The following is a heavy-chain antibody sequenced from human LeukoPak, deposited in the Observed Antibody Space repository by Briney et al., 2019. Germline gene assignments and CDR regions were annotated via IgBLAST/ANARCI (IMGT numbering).Heavy chain of an antibody. J-gene: IGHJ4*02. CDR2: FYYSGTT. D-gene: IGHD6-19*01. V-gene: IGHV4-59*08. Sequence: PSETLSLTCTVSGGSISGYYWNWIRQTPGKGLGWIGYFYYSGTTNYNPSLKSRVTMSVDTSKNQFSLKLNSVTAADTAVYYCARSQQWLVLDYWGQGTLVTVSS. CDR3: ARSQQWLVLDY. CDR1: GGSISGYY.